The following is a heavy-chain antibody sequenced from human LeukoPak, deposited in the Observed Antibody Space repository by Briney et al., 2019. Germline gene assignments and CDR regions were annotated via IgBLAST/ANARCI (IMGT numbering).Heavy chain of an antibody. CDR1: GYTFTSYG. D-gene: IGHD5-24*01. CDR3: SFRGEDRDGNFDY. V-gene: IGHV1-8*02. CDR2: MNPNSGNT. Sequence: ASVKVSCKASGYTFTSYGINWVRQATGQGLEWMGWMNPNSGNTGYAQKFQGRVTMTRDTSISTAYMELSSLRSEDTAVYYCSFRGEDRDGNFDYWGQGTLVTVSS. J-gene: IGHJ4*02.